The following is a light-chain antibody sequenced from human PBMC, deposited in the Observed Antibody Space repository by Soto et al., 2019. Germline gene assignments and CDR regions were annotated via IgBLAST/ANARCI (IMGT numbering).Light chain of an antibody. J-gene: IGKJ2*01. CDR3: QQYGSSMFT. V-gene: IGKV3-20*01. CDR2: GAS. CDR1: QSVSSSY. Sequence: EIVLTQSPGTLSLSPGERATLSCRASQSVSSSYLAWYQQKPGQAPRLLIYGASSRATGIPDRFSGSGSGTDFTLTISRLEPEDFGGYYCQQYGSSMFTFGQGTKLEIK.